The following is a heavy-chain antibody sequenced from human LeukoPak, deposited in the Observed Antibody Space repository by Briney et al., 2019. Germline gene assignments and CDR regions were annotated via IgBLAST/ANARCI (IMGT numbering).Heavy chain of an antibody. Sequence: GGSLRLSCAASGFTFSSYAMHWVRQAPGKGLEWVAVISYDGSNKYYADSVKGRFTISRDNSKNTLYPQMNSLRAEDTAVYYCARAQNPGYCSGGSCYRPYLDYWGQGTLVTVSS. D-gene: IGHD2-15*01. CDR1: GFTFSSYA. CDR3: ARAQNPGYCSGGSCYRPYLDY. J-gene: IGHJ4*02. V-gene: IGHV3-30-3*01. CDR2: ISYDGSNK.